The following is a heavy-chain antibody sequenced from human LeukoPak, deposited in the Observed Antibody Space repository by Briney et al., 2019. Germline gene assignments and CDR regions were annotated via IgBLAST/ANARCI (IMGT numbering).Heavy chain of an antibody. V-gene: IGHV3-13*01. CDR3: ARAVAAARGVNYFDY. J-gene: IGHJ4*02. CDR1: GFSFSSYD. D-gene: IGHD3-10*01. CDR2: IGTTGDT. Sequence: GGSLRLSCAASGFSFSSYDMHWVRQVTGKYLVWVSAIGTTGDTYYPGSVKGRFTISRENAKNSLYLQMNSLRAGDTAVYYCARAVAAARGVNYFDYWGQGTLVTVSS.